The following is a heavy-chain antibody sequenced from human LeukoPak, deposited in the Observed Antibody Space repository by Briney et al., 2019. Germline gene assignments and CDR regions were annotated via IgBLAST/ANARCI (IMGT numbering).Heavy chain of an antibody. V-gene: IGHV3-23*05. CDR1: GFTFSNYP. D-gene: IGHD6-19*01. Sequence: GGSLRLSCAASGFTFSNYPMNWVRQAPGKGLERVSSIVTSGDTFHADSVKGRFTISRDNSKNTLYLQMNSLRAEDTAIYYCTKRLYSSGWSAFDIWGLGTMVTVSS. CDR2: IVTSGDT. CDR3: TKRLYSSGWSAFDI. J-gene: IGHJ3*02.